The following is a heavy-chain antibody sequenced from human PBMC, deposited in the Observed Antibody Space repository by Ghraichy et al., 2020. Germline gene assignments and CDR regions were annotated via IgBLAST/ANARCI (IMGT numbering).Heavy chain of an antibody. CDR2: IYYSGST. D-gene: IGHD1/OR15-1a*01. CDR1: GDSISSYY. CDR3: ASNKYGIDV. V-gene: IGHV4-59*08. J-gene: IGHJ6*02. Sequence: SQNLSLTCTVSGDSISSYYWSWIRQPPGKGLEWIGYIYYSGSTNYNPSLKSRVTISVDTSKNQFSLKLSSVTAADTAVYYCASNKYGIDVWGQGTTVTVSS.